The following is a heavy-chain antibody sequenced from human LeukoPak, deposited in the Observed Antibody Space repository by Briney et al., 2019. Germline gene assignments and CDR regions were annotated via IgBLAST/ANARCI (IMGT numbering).Heavy chain of an antibody. D-gene: IGHD6-19*01. V-gene: IGHV4-59*01. CDR3: ARSYSSGWYGSQYWYFDP. CDR1: GGSISSYY. CDR2: IYYSGSA. J-gene: IGHJ2*01. Sequence: PSETLSLTCTVSGGSISSYYWSWIRQPPGKGLEWIGYIYYSGSANYNPSLKSRVTISVDTSKNQFSLKLSSVTAADTAVYYCARSYSSGWYGSQYWYFDPWGRGTLVTVSS.